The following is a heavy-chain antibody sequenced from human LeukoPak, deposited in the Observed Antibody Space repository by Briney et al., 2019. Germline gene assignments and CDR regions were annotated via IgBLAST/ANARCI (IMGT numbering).Heavy chain of an antibody. J-gene: IGHJ4*02. CDR2: ISGSDSGT. CDR1: GFTSSTYA. Sequence: GGSLRLSCEASGFTSSTYAMGWVSQPPGKGLQWVSGISGSDSGTYYTDSVKGRFTISRDNSKNTVYLEIDNLRAEDTAVYYCAKCMSGTGVCLNFDSWGQGILVTVSS. D-gene: IGHD2-8*02. CDR3: AKCMSGTGVCLNFDS. V-gene: IGHV3-23*01.